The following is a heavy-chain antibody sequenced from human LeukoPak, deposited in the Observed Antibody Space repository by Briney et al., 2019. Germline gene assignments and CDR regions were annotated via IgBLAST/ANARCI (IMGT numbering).Heavy chain of an antibody. V-gene: IGHV3-53*04. CDR2: LYGAGST. D-gene: IGHD6-19*01. CDR3: ARGGTPGFSTGRIDY. Sequence: GGSLRLSCAASSFNVSSNYMSWVRQAPGEGLEWVSVLYGAGSTYYADSVKGRFTISRHDSQNTLFLQMNSLRAEDTAVYYCARGGTPGFSTGRIDYWGQGTLVTVSS. J-gene: IGHJ4*02. CDR1: SFNVSSNY.